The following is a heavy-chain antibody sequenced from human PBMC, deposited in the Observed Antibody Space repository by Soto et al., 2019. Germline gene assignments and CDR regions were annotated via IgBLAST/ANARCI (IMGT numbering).Heavy chain of an antibody. CDR1: GYSFPSYD. Sequence: SVKVSFKASGYSFPSYDINWVRQAPGQGLEWMGWMNPKGGNTGYAQKFQGRVTMTRNTAISTAYMELSSLRSEDTAVYYCARKVGYYYGMDVWGQGTTVTVSS. V-gene: IGHV1-8*01. CDR2: MNPKGGNT. J-gene: IGHJ6*02. CDR3: ARKVGYYYGMDV. D-gene: IGHD2-15*01.